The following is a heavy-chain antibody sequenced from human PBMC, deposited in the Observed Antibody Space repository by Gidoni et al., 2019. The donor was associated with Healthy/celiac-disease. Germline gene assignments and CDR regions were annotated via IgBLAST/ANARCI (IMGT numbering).Heavy chain of an antibody. J-gene: IGHJ1*01. CDR3: ARDIVYYDSSGYYYWEYFQH. Sequence: QVQLVESGGGVVQPGRSLRLSCAAAGFTCGRHAMHRVRQAPGKGMEWVAFIAYDGSNKYYADAVKGRFTISRDNSKNTLYLQMNSLRAEDTAVYYCARDIVYYDSSGYYYWEYFQHWGQGTLVTVSS. CDR2: IAYDGSNK. CDR1: GFTCGRHA. V-gene: IGHV3-30-3*01. D-gene: IGHD3-22*01.